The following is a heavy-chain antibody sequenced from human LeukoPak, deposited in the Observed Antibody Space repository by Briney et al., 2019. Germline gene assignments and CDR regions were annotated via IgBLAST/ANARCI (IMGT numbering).Heavy chain of an antibody. J-gene: IGHJ3*02. Sequence: PSETLSLTCPVSGGSISSYYWSWIRQPPGKGLEWIGYIYYSGSTNYNPSLKSRVTISVDTSKNQFSLKLSSVTAADTAVYYCARDTFTDDAFDIWGQGTMVTVSS. CDR3: ARDTFTDDAFDI. D-gene: IGHD3-16*01. V-gene: IGHV4-59*01. CDR1: GGSISSYY. CDR2: IYYSGST.